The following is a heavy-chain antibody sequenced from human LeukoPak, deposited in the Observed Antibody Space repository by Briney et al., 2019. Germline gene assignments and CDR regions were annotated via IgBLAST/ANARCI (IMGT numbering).Heavy chain of an antibody. CDR1: GYXFTGYY. CDR3: ARGSSGWYKNVDY. D-gene: IGHD6-19*01. J-gene: IGHJ4*02. CDR2: INPNSGGT. V-gene: IGHV1-2*02. Sequence: ASVKVSCKASGYXFTGYYMHWVRQAPGQGLEWMGWINPNSGGTNYAQKFQGRVTMTRDTSISTAYMELSRLRSDDTAVYYCARGSSGWYKNVDYWGQGTLVTVSS.